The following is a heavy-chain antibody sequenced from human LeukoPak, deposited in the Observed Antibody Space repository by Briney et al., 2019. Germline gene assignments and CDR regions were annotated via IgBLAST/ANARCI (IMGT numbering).Heavy chain of an antibody. D-gene: IGHD3-10*01. V-gene: IGHV3-21*01. J-gene: IGHJ4*02. Sequence: PGGSLRLSCAAAGFSFKSYSMSWVRQAPGKGLEWVSFITSTSSDLFYADSVKGRFTVSRDNARNSLYLQMNNLRAEDTAVYYCARAAGHYFDYWGQGSLVTVSS. CDR2: ITSTSSDL. CDR3: ARAAGHYFDY. CDR1: GFSFKSYS.